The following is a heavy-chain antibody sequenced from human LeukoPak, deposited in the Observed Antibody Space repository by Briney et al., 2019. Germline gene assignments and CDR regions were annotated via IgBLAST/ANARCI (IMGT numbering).Heavy chain of an antibody. Sequence: NPSETLSLTCTVSGGSISSGGYYWSWIRQPPGKGLEWIGYIYHSGSTYYNPSLKSRVTISVDRSKNQFSLKLSSVTAADTAVYYCAREIPDTAMVIGGVQDYYYYYYMDVWGKGTTVTVSS. J-gene: IGHJ6*03. CDR2: IYHSGST. V-gene: IGHV4-30-2*01. CDR3: AREIPDTAMVIGGVQDYYYYYYMDV. CDR1: GGSISSGGYY. D-gene: IGHD5-18*01.